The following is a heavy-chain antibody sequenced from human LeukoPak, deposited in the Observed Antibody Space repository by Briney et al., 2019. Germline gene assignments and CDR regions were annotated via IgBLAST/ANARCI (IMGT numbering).Heavy chain of an antibody. CDR1: GYTFTSYY. V-gene: IGHV1-46*03. J-gene: IGHJ4*02. Sequence: ASVKVSCKASGYTFTSYYTHWVRQAPGQGLEWMGIINPSGGSTTYAQKFQGRVTMSRDTSTSTVYMGLSGLRSEDTAVYYCTRGLYDFWSGYYTGYYFDFWAREPWSPSPQ. CDR2: INPSGGST. CDR3: TRGLYDFWSGYYTGYYFDF. D-gene: IGHD3-3*01.